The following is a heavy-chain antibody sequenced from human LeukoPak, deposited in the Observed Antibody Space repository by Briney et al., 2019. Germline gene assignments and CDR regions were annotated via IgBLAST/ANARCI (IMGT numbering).Heavy chain of an antibody. CDR2: INHSGST. J-gene: IGHJ6*03. CDR3: ARVGGYYYYYYYMDV. CDR1: GGSISSSNW. V-gene: IGHV4-4*02. Sequence: SETLSLTCAVSGGSISSSNWWSWVRQPPGKGLEWIGEINHSGSTNYNPSLKSRVTISVDTSKNQFSLKLSSVTAADTAVYYCARVGGYYYYYYYMDVWGKGITVTVSS. D-gene: IGHD2-15*01.